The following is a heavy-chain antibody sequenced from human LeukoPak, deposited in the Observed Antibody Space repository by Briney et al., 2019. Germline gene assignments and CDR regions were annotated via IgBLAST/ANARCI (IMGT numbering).Heavy chain of an antibody. D-gene: IGHD6-6*01. J-gene: IGHJ4*02. Sequence: GASVKVSCKASGCTFTSYAMHWVRQAPGQRLEWMGWINAGNGNTKYSQKFQGRVTITRDTSASTAYMELSSLRSEDTAVYYCARGAEYSSSYNLGYWGQGALVTVSS. CDR3: ARGAEYSSSYNLGY. CDR1: GCTFTSYA. CDR2: INAGNGNT. V-gene: IGHV1-3*01.